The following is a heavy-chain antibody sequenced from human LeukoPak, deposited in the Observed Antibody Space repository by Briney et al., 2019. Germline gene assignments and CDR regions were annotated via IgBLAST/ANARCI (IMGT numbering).Heavy chain of an antibody. V-gene: IGHV1-2*02. Sequence: ASVKVSCKASGYTFTGYYMHWVRQAPGQGLEWMGWINPNSGGTNYAQKFQGRVTMTRDTSISTAHMELSRLRSDDTAVYYCARGPSDRYDWNPLPFDYWGQGTLVTVSS. CDR2: INPNSGGT. D-gene: IGHD1-1*01. CDR1: GYTFTGYY. CDR3: ARGPSDRYDWNPLPFDY. J-gene: IGHJ4*02.